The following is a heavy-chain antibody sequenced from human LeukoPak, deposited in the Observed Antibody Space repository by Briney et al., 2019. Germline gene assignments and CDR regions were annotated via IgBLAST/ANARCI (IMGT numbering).Heavy chain of an antibody. J-gene: IGHJ4*02. V-gene: IGHV3-23*01. Sequence: GGSLRLSCAASGSTFSSYAMSWVRQAPGKGLEWVSAISGSGGSTYYADSVKGRFTISRDNSKTTLYLQMNSLRAEDTAVYYCATLVVAADTFDYWGQGTLVTVSS. CDR3: ATLVVAADTFDY. D-gene: IGHD2-15*01. CDR1: GSTFSSYA. CDR2: ISGSGGST.